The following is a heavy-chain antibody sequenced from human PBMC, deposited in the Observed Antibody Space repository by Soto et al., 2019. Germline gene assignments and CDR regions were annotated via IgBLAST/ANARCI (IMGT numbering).Heavy chain of an antibody. CDR3: ARLGSSWYSFDP. V-gene: IGHV4-31*03. Sequence: PSETLSLTCTVSGGSISSGGYYWSWIRQHPGKGLEWIGYIYYSGSTYYNPSLKSRVTISVDTSKNQFSMKLSSVTAADTAVYYCARLGSSWYSFDPWGQGTLVTVSS. J-gene: IGHJ5*02. D-gene: IGHD6-13*01. CDR1: GGSISSGGYY. CDR2: IYYSGST.